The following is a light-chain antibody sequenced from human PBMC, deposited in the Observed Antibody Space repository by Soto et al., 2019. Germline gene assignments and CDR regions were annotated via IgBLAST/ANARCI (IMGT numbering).Light chain of an antibody. J-gene: IGLJ2*01. V-gene: IGLV4-69*01. CDR2: LNNDGSH. CDR3: QTWGTGIVL. Sequence: QAVLTQSPSASASLGASVKLTCTLSSGHSNYAIAWHQQQSEKGPRYLMRLNNDGSHSKGDGIPDRFSGSSSGAERYLTISSLQSEDEADYYCQTWGTGIVLFGGGTQLTVL. CDR1: SGHSNYA.